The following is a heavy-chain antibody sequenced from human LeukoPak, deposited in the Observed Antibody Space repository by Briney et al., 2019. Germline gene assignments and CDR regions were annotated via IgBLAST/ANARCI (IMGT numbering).Heavy chain of an antibody. Sequence: SETLSLTCTVSNGSISGFYWSWIRQPPGKGLEWIGYIYYSGSIDYNPSLKSRVTMSVDTSKKQFSLNLKSATDADTAVYYCASRLVDSYYYYGLDVWGQGTIVTVSS. CDR2: IYYSGSI. J-gene: IGHJ6*02. CDR3: ASRLVDSYYYYGLDV. V-gene: IGHV4-59*01. D-gene: IGHD6-6*01. CDR1: NGSISGFY.